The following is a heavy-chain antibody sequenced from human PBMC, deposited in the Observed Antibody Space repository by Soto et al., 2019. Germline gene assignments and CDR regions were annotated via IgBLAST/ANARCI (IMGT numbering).Heavy chain of an antibody. D-gene: IGHD3-10*01. CDR2: IYYSGST. Sequence: SETLSLTCTVSGGSISSYYWSWIRQPPGKGLEWIGYIYYSGSTNYNPSLKSRVTISVDTSKNQFSLKLSSVTAADTAVYYCARDSSGYYGSGALYYYYYYMDVWGKGTTVTVSS. J-gene: IGHJ6*03. V-gene: IGHV4-59*01. CDR3: ARDSSGYYGSGALYYYYYYMDV. CDR1: GGSISSYY.